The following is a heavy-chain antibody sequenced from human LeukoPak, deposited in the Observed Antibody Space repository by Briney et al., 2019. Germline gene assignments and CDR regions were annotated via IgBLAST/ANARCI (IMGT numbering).Heavy chain of an antibody. CDR2: VGPYNRKT. D-gene: IGHD4-23*01. V-gene: IGHV1-18*01. CDR1: GYAFSSYG. CDR3: ANTRADYGGNKYYFDY. J-gene: IGHJ4*02. Sequence: ASVKVSCKASGYAFSSYGIGWVRQAPGQGLEWMGWVGPYNRKTNYSQKFQGRVTMTTDTSTNTAYLELRTLRSDDTAVYYCANTRADYGGNKYYFDYWGQGTLVTVSS.